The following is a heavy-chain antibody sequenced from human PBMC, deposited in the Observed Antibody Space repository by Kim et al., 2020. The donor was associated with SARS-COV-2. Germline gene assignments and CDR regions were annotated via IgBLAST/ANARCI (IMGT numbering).Heavy chain of an antibody. CDR2: IIPIFGTA. J-gene: IGHJ4*02. V-gene: IGHV1-69*13. CDR3: ATMPRYCSGGSCYYFDY. Sequence: SVKVSCKASGGTFSSYAISWVRQAPGQGLEWMGGIIPIFGTANYAQKFQGRVTITADESTSTAYMELSSLRSEDTAVYYCATMPRYCSGGSCYYFDYWGQGTLVTVSS. CDR1: GGTFSSYA. D-gene: IGHD2-15*01.